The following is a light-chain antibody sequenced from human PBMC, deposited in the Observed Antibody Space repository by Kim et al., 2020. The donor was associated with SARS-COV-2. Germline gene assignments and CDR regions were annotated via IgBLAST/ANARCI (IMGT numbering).Light chain of an antibody. CDR1: SSNIGSNY. CDR2: RNN. CDR3: AAWDDSLSGL. Sequence: PGQWVTISCSGSSSNIGSNYVYWYQQLPGTAPKLLIDRNNQRPSGVPDRFSGSKSGTSASLANSGLRSEDEADYYCAAWDDSLSGLFGGGTQLTVL. J-gene: IGLJ2*01. V-gene: IGLV1-47*01.